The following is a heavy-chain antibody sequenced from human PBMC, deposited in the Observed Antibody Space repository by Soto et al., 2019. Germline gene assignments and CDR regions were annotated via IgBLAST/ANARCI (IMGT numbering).Heavy chain of an antibody. CDR3: ARCYSGYDFLMPPPGGMDV. Sequence: SQTLSLTCAISGDSVSSNSAAWNWIRPSPSRGLEWLGRTYYRSKWYNDYAVSVKSRITINPDTSKNQFSLQLNSVTPEDTAVYYCARCYSGYDFLMPPPGGMDVWGQGTTVTVSS. J-gene: IGHJ6*02. CDR2: TYYRSKWYN. CDR1: GDSVSSNSAA. V-gene: IGHV6-1*01. D-gene: IGHD5-12*01.